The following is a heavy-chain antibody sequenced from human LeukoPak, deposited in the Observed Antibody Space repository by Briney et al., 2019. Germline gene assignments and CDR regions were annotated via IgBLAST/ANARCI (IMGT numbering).Heavy chain of an antibody. CDR3: AREYYDILTGYYADY. Sequence: GGSLRLSCAASGFTVSSNYMSWVRQAPGKGLEWVSVIYSGGSTYYADSVKGRFTISRDNSKNTLYLQMNSLRAEDTAVYYCAREYYDILTGYYADYWGQGTLVTVSS. CDR2: IYSGGST. CDR1: GFTVSSNY. V-gene: IGHV3-53*01. D-gene: IGHD3-9*01. J-gene: IGHJ4*02.